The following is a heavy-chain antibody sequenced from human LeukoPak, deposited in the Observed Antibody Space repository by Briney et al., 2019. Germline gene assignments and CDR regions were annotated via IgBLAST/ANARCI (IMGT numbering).Heavy chain of an antibody. V-gene: IGHV4-30-4*01. D-gene: IGHD5-18*01. CDR3: ARVDTAMVSLGY. CDR1: GGSISSGDYY. CDR2: IYYSGST. J-gene: IGHJ4*02. Sequence: SETLSLTCTVSGGSISSGDYYWSWIRQPPGKGLEWIGYIYYSGSTYYNPSLKSRVTISVDTSKNQFSLKLSSVTAADTAVYSCARVDTAMVSLGYWGQGTLVTVSS.